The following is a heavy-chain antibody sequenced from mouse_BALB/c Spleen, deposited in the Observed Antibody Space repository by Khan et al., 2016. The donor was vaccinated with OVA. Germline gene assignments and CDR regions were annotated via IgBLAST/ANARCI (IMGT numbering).Heavy chain of an antibody. D-gene: IGHD2-1*01. Sequence: EVELVESGGGLVKPGGSLKLSCAASGFTFSSYTMSWVRQTPEKRLEWVATISSGSTYTYYPDSVKGRFTISRDNAKNTLYLQMSSLKSEVTALYYCTRDGNYAHWYFDVWGAGTTVTVSS. CDR2: ISSGSTYT. V-gene: IGHV5-6-4*01. CDR1: GFTFSSYT. J-gene: IGHJ1*01. CDR3: TRDGNYAHWYFDV.